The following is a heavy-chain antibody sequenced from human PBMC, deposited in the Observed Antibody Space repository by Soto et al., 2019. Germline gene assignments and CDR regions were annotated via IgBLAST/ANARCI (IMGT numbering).Heavy chain of an antibody. CDR1: EFTFSSYA. V-gene: IGHV3-30-3*01. Sequence: VQLVESGGGVVQPGRSLRLSCAASEFTFSSYAMHWVRQAPGKGLEWVTVVSYDGSHKYYADSVKGRFTISRDNSKNTLYLQMNSLRAEDTVVYYCSRLTARAAAGIRYGMDVWGQGTTVTVAS. J-gene: IGHJ6*02. CDR2: VSYDGSHK. D-gene: IGHD6-13*01. CDR3: SRLTARAAAGIRYGMDV.